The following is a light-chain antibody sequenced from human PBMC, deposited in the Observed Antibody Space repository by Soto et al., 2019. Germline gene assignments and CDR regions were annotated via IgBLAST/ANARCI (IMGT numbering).Light chain of an antibody. CDR2: DAS. CDR1: QNIGTS. V-gene: IGKV3-11*01. J-gene: IGKJ4*01. Sequence: ALTQSPVAVYLSPGEKATLSCWASQNIGTSLAWYQQKAGQSPRLLIYDASIRVTGIPGRFSGSGSGTDFTLTIDGLEPDDFATYFCQQRSDWPPEPTFGGGTRVDMK. CDR3: QQRSDWPPEPT.